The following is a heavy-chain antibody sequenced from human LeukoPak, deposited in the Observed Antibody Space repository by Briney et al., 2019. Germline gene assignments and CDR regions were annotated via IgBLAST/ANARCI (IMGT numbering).Heavy chain of an antibody. V-gene: IGHV3-15*01. Sequence: PGGSLRLSCAAFGFTVSSNYMSWVRQAPGKGLEWVGRIKSKTDGGTTDYAAPVKGRFTISRDDSKNTLYLQMNSLKTEDTAVYYCTTDATDPYYDSSYWGQGTLVTVSS. CDR2: IKSKTDGGTT. CDR1: GFTVSSNY. CDR3: TTDATDPYYDSSY. J-gene: IGHJ4*02. D-gene: IGHD3-22*01.